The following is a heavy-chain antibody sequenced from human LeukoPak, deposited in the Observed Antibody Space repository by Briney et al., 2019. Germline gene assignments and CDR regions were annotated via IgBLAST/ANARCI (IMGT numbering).Heavy chain of an antibody. CDR2: IIPIFGTA. Sequence: GASVKVSCKASGGTFSSYAISWVRQAPGQGLEWMGGIIPIFGTANYAQKFQGRVTITADKSTSTAYMELSSLRSEDTAVYYCASQRYYYDSSGYYDYWGQGTLVTVSS. CDR1: GGTFSSYA. V-gene: IGHV1-69*06. J-gene: IGHJ4*02. CDR3: ASQRYYYDSSGYYDY. D-gene: IGHD3-22*01.